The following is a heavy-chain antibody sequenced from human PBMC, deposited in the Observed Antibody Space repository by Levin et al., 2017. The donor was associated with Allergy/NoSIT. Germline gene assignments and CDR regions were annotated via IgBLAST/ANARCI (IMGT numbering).Heavy chain of an antibody. CDR1: GYTFTNYG. J-gene: IGHJ4*02. CDR3: ARGGPHNWNQGTNYYFDY. V-gene: IGHV1-18*01. Sequence: PGGSLRLSCKASGYTFTNYGLTWVRQAPGQGLEWMGWIGPNNGDTNYAQTLQGRVTMTTDTSTSTAYMELRSLRSDDTAVYYCARGGPHNWNQGTNYYFDYWGQGTLVTVSS. CDR2: IGPNNGDT. D-gene: IGHD1-20*01.